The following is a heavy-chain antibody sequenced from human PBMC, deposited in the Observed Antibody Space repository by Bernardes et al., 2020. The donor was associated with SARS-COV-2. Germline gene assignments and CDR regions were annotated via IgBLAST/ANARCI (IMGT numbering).Heavy chain of an antibody. CDR1: GFTFINYN. Sequence: GGSLRLSCAASGFTFINYNMDWVRQAPGKGLEWVSSISSGRSHIHYADSVKGRFTISRDSAKNSLYLQMNNLRAEDTAVYYCARDLVGWDEYPDAFDLWGQGRMVTVSS. CDR3: ARDLVGWDEYPDAFDL. J-gene: IGHJ3*01. CDR2: ISSGRSHI. D-gene: IGHD1-26*01. V-gene: IGHV3-21*01.